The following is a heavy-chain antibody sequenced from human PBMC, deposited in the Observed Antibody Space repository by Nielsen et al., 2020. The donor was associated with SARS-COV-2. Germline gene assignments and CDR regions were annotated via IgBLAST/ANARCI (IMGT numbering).Heavy chain of an antibody. J-gene: IGHJ4*02. V-gene: IGHV3-30*01. D-gene: IGHD2-2*01. CDR3: ARGGPTRATATDY. Sequence: GRFTISRDNSKNTLFLQMNSLRPEDTAVYFCARGGPTRATATDYWGQGTLVTVS.